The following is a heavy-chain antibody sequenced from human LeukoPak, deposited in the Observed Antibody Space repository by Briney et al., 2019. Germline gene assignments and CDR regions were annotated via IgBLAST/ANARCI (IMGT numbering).Heavy chain of an antibody. D-gene: IGHD6-13*01. CDR2: ISKSSSNI. V-gene: IGHV3-21*01. CDR1: GFTFSSYT. Sequence: PGGSLRLSCAVSGFTFSSYTMTWVRQAPGKGLEWISSISKSSSNIYYADSLKGRFTISRDNAKNSLYLRINSLRAEDTAVYYCARAGPYSSSWFVGAFDMWGQGTMVTVSS. CDR3: ARAGPYSSSWFVGAFDM. J-gene: IGHJ3*02.